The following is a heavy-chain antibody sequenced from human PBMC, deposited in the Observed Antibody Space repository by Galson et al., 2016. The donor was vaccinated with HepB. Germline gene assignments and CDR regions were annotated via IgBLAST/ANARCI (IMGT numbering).Heavy chain of an antibody. CDR3: ARDLNWKLFDY. CDR2: INPEGIGIYT. Sequence: SLRLSCAASGFNFSNYVMHWVRHAPGKGLVWVSRINPEGIGIYTLYADYVKGRFTISRDNAKNTLYLDMTSLRADDTGVYYCARDLNWKLFDYWGQGNLVTVSP. CDR1: GFNFSNYV. J-gene: IGHJ4*02. V-gene: IGHV3-74*01. D-gene: IGHD1-1*01.